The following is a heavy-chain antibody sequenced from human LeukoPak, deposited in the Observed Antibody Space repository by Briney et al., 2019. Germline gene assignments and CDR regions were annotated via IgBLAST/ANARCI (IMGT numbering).Heavy chain of an antibody. CDR2: IKQDGSEK. D-gene: IGHD3-3*01. Sequence: QPGGSLRLSCAASGFTFSSYWMSWVRQAPGKGLEWLANIKQDGSEKYYVDSVKGRFTISRDNAKNSLYLQMNSLRAEDTAVYYCARSITIFGVVTIRQAFDIWGQGTMVTVSS. CDR1: GFTFSSYW. CDR3: ARSITIFGVVTIRQAFDI. J-gene: IGHJ3*02. V-gene: IGHV3-7*01.